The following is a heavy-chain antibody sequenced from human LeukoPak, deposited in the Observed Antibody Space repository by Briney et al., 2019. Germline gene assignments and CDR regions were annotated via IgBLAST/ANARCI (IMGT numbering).Heavy chain of an antibody. CDR1: GGTFISYA. CDR2: IIPIFGTA. J-gene: IGHJ4*02. Sequence: ASVKVSCKASGGTFISYAISWVRQAPGQGREWMGGIIPIFGTANYAQKFQGRVTITADESTSTAYMELRRLRSEDTAVYSCAITYSSSWYVFDYWGEGTLVTVSS. V-gene: IGHV1-69*13. CDR3: AITYSSSWYVFDY. D-gene: IGHD6-13*01.